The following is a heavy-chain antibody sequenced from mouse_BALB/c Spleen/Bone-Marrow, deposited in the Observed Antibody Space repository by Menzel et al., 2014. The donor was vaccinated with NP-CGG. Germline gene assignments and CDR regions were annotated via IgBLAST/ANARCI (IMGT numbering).Heavy chain of an antibody. CDR3: TRGGLRHYAMDY. CDR2: IHPGSGGT. CDR1: GYTFTDYE. J-gene: IGHJ4*01. V-gene: IGHV1-15*01. D-gene: IGHD2-4*01. Sequence: VHLVESGAELVRPGASVKLSCKALGYTFTDYEMHWVKQTPEHGLEWIGAIHPGSGGTAYNQKFKGKATLTADKSSSTAYMELSSLTSEYSAVYYCTRGGLRHYAMDYWGQGTSVTVSS.